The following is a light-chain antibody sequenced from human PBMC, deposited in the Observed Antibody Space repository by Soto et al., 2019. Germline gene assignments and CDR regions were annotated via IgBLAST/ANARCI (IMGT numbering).Light chain of an antibody. V-gene: IGKV1-5*01. CDR1: QSISSW. J-gene: IGKJ1*01. Sequence: DIQMTPAPSTPSASVGDRVTITCRASQSISSWLAWYQQKPGKAPKLLIYDASSLESGVPSRFSGSGSGTEFTLTISSLQPEDFATYYCQQLNNYPRTFGQGTKVDIK. CDR3: QQLNNYPRT. CDR2: DAS.